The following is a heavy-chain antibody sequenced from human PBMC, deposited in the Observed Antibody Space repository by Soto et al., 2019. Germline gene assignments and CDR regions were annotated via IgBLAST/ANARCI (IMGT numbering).Heavy chain of an antibody. CDR1: GFIFDDYG. J-gene: IGHJ4*02. D-gene: IGHD3-22*01. CDR2: INWNGGST. V-gene: IGHV3-20*04. CDR3: ARVLSSGNSDPFAY. Sequence: EVQLVESGGGVVRPGGSLRLSCAASGFIFDDYGMSWVRQGPGKGLEWVSGINWNGGSTVYADSVKGRFTISRDNAKNSLYLQMNSLRAEDTALYYCARVLSSGNSDPFAYWGQGTLVTVSS.